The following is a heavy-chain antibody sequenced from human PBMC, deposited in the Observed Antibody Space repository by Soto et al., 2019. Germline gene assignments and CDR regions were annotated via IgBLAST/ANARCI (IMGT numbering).Heavy chain of an antibody. CDR1: GYTLTELS. V-gene: IGHV1-24*01. Sequence: ASVKVSCKVSGYTLTELSMHWVRQAPGKGLEWMGGVNPEDGETIYAQKFQGRVTMAEDTSTDTAYMELSSLRSEDTAVYYCATDAVAAQTSNWFDPWGQGTLVTVSS. J-gene: IGHJ5*02. CDR3: ATDAVAAQTSNWFDP. CDR2: VNPEDGET. D-gene: IGHD2-15*01.